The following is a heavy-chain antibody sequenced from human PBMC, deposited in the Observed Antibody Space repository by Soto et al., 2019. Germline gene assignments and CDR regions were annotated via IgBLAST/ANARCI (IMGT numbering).Heavy chain of an antibody. CDR1: GYTFTRYD. Sequence: QVQLVQSGAEVKKPGASVKVSCKASGYTFTRYDINWVRQATGQGLEWMGWMNPNSGNTGYAQKFQGRVTMTRNTSISTAYMELSSLRSEDTAVYYCARGYCSGGSGTARYTGYAFDIWGQWTMVTVSS. V-gene: IGHV1-8*01. D-gene: IGHD2-15*01. CDR3: ARGYCSGGSGTARYTGYAFDI. CDR2: MNPNSGNT. J-gene: IGHJ3*02.